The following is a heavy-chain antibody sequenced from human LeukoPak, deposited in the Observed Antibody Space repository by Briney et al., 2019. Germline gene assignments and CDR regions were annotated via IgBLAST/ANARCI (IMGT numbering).Heavy chain of an antibody. CDR3: ARYTYKHDC. CDR1: GFTFSHYW. CDR2: VKEDGSQK. V-gene: IGHV3-7*01. D-gene: IGHD5-24*01. Sequence: GGSLRLSCAASGFTFSHYWMTWVRQAPGNGLEWMANVKEDGSQKTYVDSVKGRFTISRDNAKNSLYLQMNNVRAEDTAVYYCARYTYKHDCWGQGTLVTVSS. J-gene: IGHJ4*02.